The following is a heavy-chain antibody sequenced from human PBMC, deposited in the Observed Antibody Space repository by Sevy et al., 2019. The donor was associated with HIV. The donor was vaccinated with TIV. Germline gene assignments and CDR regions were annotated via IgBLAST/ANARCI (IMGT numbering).Heavy chain of an antibody. CDR1: GFSFHAYW. CDR3: ARAIAAAAGF. CDR2: INQDGSTN. V-gene: IGHV3-7*01. Sequence: GGSLRLSCAGSGFSFHAYWMHWVRQAPGKGLEWLANINQDGSTNYYADSVKGRFTISRDNAKNLVYLQMNSLRPEDTGLYYCARAIAAAAGFWGQGTLFTVSS. J-gene: IGHJ4*02. D-gene: IGHD6-13*01.